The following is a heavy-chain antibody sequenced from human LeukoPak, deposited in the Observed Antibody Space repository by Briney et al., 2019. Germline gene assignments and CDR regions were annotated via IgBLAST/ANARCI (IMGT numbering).Heavy chain of an antibody. CDR1: GGSISSSSYY. Sequence: SETLSLTCTVSGGSISSSSYYWGWIRQPPGKGLEWIGSIYHSGSTYYNPSLKSRVTISVDTSKNQFSLKLSSVTAADTAVYYCATTGSSGWFFTDYWGQGTLVTVSS. J-gene: IGHJ4*02. CDR3: ATTGSSGWFFTDY. D-gene: IGHD6-19*01. CDR2: IYHSGST. V-gene: IGHV4-39*07.